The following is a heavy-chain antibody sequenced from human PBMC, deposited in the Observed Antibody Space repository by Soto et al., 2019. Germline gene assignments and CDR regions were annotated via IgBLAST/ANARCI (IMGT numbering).Heavy chain of an antibody. V-gene: IGHV4-34*01. CDR1: GGSFSCYY. CDR3: ASGRYTWNYVLTSHYYYGMDV. D-gene: IGHD1-7*01. J-gene: IGHJ6*02. Sequence: SETLSLTCAVYGGSFSCYYRSWIRQPPGKGLEWIGEINHSGSTNYNPSLKSRVTISVDTPKNQFSLKLSSVTAADTAVYYCASGRYTWNYVLTSHYYYGMDVWGQGTTVTVSS. CDR2: INHSGST.